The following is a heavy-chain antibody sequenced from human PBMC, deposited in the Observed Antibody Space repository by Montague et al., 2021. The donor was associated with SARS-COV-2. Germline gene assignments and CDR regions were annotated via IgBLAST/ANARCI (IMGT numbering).Heavy chain of an antibody. CDR2: TYNNDRT. D-gene: IGHD3/OR15-3a*01. CDR1: GGSISSSNW. J-gene: IGHJ4*02. Sequence: SETLSLTCAVSGGSISSSNWWSWVRQPPGKGLEWIAYTYNNDRTNYNPSLESRVSVSVDTSKNQSSLRLSSVTAADTAVYYCARIGGWSGAFWGQGTLVTASS. V-gene: IGHV4-4*02. CDR3: ARIGGWSGAF.